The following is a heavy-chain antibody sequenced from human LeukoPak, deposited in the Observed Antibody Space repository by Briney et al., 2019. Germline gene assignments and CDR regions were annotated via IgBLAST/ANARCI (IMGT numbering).Heavy chain of an antibody. J-gene: IGHJ4*02. CDR1: GYTFTSYG. D-gene: IGHD3-3*01. Sequence: ASVKVSCKASGYTFTSYGISWVRQAPGQGLEWMGWISAYNGNTNYAQKLQGRVTMTTDTSTSTVYMELRSLRSDDTAVYYCARVVTIFGVALGYWGQGTLVTVSS. CDR2: ISAYNGNT. V-gene: IGHV1-18*01. CDR3: ARVVTIFGVALGY.